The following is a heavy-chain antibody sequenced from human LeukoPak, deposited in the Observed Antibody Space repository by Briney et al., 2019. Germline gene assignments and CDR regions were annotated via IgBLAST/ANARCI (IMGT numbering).Heavy chain of an antibody. J-gene: IGHJ4*02. V-gene: IGHV3-48*03. CDR1: GFTFSSYE. CDR3: ARDHDSSTVTTFGY. Sequence: PGGTLRLSCAASGFTFSSYEMNWVRQAPGKGLEWVSYISSSGSTIYYADSVKGRFTISRDNAKISLYLQMNSLGAEDTAVYYCARDHDSSTVTTFGYWGQGTLVTVSS. CDR2: ISSSGSTI. D-gene: IGHD4-17*01.